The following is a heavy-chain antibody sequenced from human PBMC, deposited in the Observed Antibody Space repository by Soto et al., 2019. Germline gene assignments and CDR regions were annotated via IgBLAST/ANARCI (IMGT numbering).Heavy chain of an antibody. CDR2: IRSKANNNAT. D-gene: IGHD1-26*01. CDR3: ASEGAGLGH. Sequence: EVQLVESGGGLVQPWGSVRLSCAASGFTFSISSMHWVRQAPGKGLEWLGRIRSKANNNATTYSESVRGRFIISRDDSQDTMFLQMSSLRSEDTAMYYCASEGAGLGHWGQGTLVTVSS. J-gene: IGHJ4*02. V-gene: IGHV3-73*01. CDR1: GFTFSISS.